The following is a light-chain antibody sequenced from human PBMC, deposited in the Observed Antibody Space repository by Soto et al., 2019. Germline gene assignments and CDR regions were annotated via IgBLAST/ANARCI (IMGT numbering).Light chain of an antibody. J-gene: IGKJ1*01. CDR3: QHYGDSSWT. Sequence: DIILTQSPDTLSLSPGERATLSCRASQNIRTFLAWYQQKPGQAPRLLISDASYRATGIPPRFSGSGSGTDFTLTISSLEPEDFAVYFCQHYGDSSWTFGQGTRVEIK. CDR1: QNIRTF. V-gene: IGKV3-11*01. CDR2: DAS.